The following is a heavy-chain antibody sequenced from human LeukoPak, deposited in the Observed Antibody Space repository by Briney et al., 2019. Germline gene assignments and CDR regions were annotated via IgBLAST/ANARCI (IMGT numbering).Heavy chain of an antibody. Sequence: GGSLRLSCAASGFTFSSYAMSWVRQAPGKGLEWVSAISGSGGSTYYADSVKGPFTISRDNSKNTLYLQMNSLRAEDTAVYYCAKDTGRITITVPKDAFDIWGQGTMVTVSS. CDR2: ISGSGGST. CDR3: AKDTGRITITVPKDAFDI. D-gene: IGHD1-20*01. J-gene: IGHJ3*02. CDR1: GFTFSSYA. V-gene: IGHV3-23*01.